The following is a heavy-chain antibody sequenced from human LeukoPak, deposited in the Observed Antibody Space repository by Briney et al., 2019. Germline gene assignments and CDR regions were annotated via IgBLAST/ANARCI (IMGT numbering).Heavy chain of an antibody. CDR1: GFTFSTYW. Sequence: PGGSLRLSCTASGFTFSTYWMSWVRQAPGKGLEWVASIKEDGSETYYVDSVKGRFTISRDNAKNSLYLQMSSLRAEDTAVYYCARDLHPRYYLPDYWGQGTLVTVSS. CDR2: IKEDGSET. J-gene: IGHJ4*02. CDR3: ARDLHPRYYLPDY. V-gene: IGHV3-7*04. D-gene: IGHD1-26*01.